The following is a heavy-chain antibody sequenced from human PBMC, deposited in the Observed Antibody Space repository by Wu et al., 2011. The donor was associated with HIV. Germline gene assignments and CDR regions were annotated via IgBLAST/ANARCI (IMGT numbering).Heavy chain of an antibody. J-gene: IGHJ3*02. Sequence: QVQLVQSGAEVKKPGASVKVSCKASGYTFTGYYMHWVRQAPGQGLEWMGWINPNSGGTNYAQKFQGRVTMTRDTSISTAYMELSRLRSDDTAVYYCARDGDNWNLGLGLDAFDIWGQGTMVTVSS. D-gene: IGHD1-1*01. CDR2: INPNSGGT. CDR3: ARDGDNWNLGLGLDAFDI. CDR1: GYTFTGYY. V-gene: IGHV1-2*02.